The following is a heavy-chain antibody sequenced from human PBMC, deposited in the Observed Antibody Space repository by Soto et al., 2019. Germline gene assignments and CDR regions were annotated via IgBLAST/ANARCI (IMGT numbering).Heavy chain of an antibody. CDR2: ISGSGGST. CDR1: GFTFSSYA. V-gene: IGHV3-23*01. Sequence: EVQLLESGGGLVQPGGSLRLSCAASGFTFSSYAMSWVRQAPGKGLEWVSAISGSGGSTYYSDSVKGRFTISRDNSKNTLYLQMNSLRAEDTAVYYYAKEPCLRIAAAGTDYWGQGTLVTVSS. CDR3: AKEPCLRIAAAGTDY. J-gene: IGHJ4*02. D-gene: IGHD6-13*01.